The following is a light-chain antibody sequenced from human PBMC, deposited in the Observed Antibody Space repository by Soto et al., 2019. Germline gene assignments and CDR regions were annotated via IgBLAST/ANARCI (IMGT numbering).Light chain of an antibody. V-gene: IGLV2-11*01. CDR3: YSYAGSYTFGV. Sequence: QSALTQPASVSGSPGQSITISCTGTSSDVGGYNYVSWYQQHPGKAPKLMIYDVTKRPSGVPDRFSGSKSGNTASLTISGLQAEDESDYYCYSYAGSYTFGVFGTGTKVTVL. CDR1: SSDVGGYNY. J-gene: IGLJ1*01. CDR2: DVT.